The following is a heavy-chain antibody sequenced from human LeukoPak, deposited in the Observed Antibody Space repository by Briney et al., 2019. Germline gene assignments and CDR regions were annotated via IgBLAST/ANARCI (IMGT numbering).Heavy chain of an antibody. CDR3: ARGRRGKYSPYFYYHMDV. CDR2: THYSGST. D-gene: IGHD1-26*01. Sequence: SETLSLTCNASGDSVSTGLHYYSWIRQHPGEGLEWIGCTHYSGSTHYKSSLRSRLIISLDTSKNQVSLKVTYVTAADTAVYYCARGRRGKYSPYFYYHMDVWGTGTPVTVSS. J-gene: IGHJ6*03. CDR1: GDSVSTGLHY. V-gene: IGHV4-31*03.